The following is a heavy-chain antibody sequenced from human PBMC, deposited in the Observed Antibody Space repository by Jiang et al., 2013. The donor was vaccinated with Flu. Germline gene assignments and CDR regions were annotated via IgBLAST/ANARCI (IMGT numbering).Heavy chain of an antibody. CDR1: GFSLSTSGMC. V-gene: IGHV2-70*01. J-gene: IGHJ2*01. CDR2: IDWGDDK. D-gene: IGHD6-19*01. CDR3: ARIWRDSSGWFQYFDL. Sequence: PTQTLTLTCTFSGFSLSTSGMCVSWIRQPPGKALEWLALIDWGDDKYYSTSLKTRLTISKDTSKNQVVLTMTNMDPVDTATYYCARIWRDSSGWFQYFDLWGRGTLVTVSS.